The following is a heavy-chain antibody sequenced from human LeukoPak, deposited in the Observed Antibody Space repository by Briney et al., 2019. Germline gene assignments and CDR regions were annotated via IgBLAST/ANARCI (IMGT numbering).Heavy chain of an antibody. V-gene: IGHV3-33*01. CDR3: ARERDDALDI. J-gene: IGHJ3*02. CDR1: GFTFSTYG. Sequence: GGSLRLSCAASGFTFSTYGMHWVRQAPGKGLEWVAVIWYDGSNKYYADSVKGRFTISRDNSKSTLYLQMNSLRDEDTAVYHCARERDDALDIWGQGTMVTVSS. CDR2: IWYDGSNK.